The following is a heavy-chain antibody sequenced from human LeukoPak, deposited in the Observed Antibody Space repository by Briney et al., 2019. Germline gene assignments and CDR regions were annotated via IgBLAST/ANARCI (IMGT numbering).Heavy chain of an antibody. CDR2: ISSSSSYI. Sequence: PGGSLRLSCAASGFTFSSYSMNWVRQAPGKGLEWVSSISSSSSYIYYADSVKGRFTISRDNAKNSLYLQMNSLRAEDTAVYYCAREMEYSYGPTGPDYWGQGTLVTVSS. CDR1: GFTFSSYS. CDR3: AREMEYSYGPTGPDY. D-gene: IGHD5-18*01. J-gene: IGHJ4*02. V-gene: IGHV3-21*01.